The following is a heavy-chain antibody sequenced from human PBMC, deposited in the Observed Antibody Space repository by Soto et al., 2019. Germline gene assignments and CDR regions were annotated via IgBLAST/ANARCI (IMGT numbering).Heavy chain of an antibody. V-gene: IGHV1-18*01. Sequence: ASVKVSCKASGYTFTSYGISWVRQAPGQGLEWMGWISAYNGNTNYAQKLQGRVTMTTDTSTSTAYMELRSLRSDDTAVYYWARDLPSAADFGGVIMAAYGMDVWGQGTTVTVSS. CDR1: GYTFTSYG. CDR3: ARDLPSAADFGGVIMAAYGMDV. CDR2: ISAYNGNT. D-gene: IGHD3-3*01. J-gene: IGHJ6*02.